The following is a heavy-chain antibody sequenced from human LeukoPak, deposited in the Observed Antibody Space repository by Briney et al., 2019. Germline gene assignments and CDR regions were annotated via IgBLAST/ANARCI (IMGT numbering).Heavy chain of an antibody. Sequence: PSETLSLTCTVSGGSINSYYWSWIRQPPGKGLEWIGYIYYSGSTNYNPSLKSRVTISVDTSKNQFSLKLSSVTAADTAVYYCASTYQRDAFDIWGQGTMVTVSS. D-gene: IGHD2-2*01. CDR3: ASTYQRDAFDI. J-gene: IGHJ3*02. CDR2: IYYSGST. CDR1: GGSINSYY. V-gene: IGHV4-59*01.